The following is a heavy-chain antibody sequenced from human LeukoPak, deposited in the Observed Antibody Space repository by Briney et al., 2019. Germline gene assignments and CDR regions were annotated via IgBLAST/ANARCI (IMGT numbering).Heavy chain of an antibody. V-gene: IGHV3-23*01. CDR2: ISGSGGST. Sequence: GGSLRLSCAASGFTFSSYAMRWVRQAPGKGLEWVSAISGSGGSTYYADSVKGRFTISRDNSKNTLYLQMNSLRAEDTAVYYCAKTYMVRGDPWYIDYRGQATMVSVCS. CDR1: GFTFSSYA. D-gene: IGHD3-10*01. CDR3: AKTYMVRGDPWYIDY. J-gene: IGHJ4*02.